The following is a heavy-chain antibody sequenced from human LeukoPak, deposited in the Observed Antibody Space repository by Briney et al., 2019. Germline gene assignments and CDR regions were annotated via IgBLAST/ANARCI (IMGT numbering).Heavy chain of an antibody. V-gene: IGHV1-3*01. CDR1: GYTFTSYA. Sequence: ASVKVSCKASGYTFTSYAMHWVRQAPGQRLEWMGWINAGNGNTKYSQKFQGRVTITRDTSASTAYMELSSLRSEDTAVYYCARGDHCSSTSCYGRYYFDYWGQGTLVTVSP. J-gene: IGHJ4*02. CDR2: INAGNGNT. CDR3: ARGDHCSSTSCYGRYYFDY. D-gene: IGHD2-2*01.